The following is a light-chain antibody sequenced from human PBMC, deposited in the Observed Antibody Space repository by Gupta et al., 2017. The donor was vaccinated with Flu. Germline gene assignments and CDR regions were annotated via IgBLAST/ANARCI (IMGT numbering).Light chain of an antibody. Sequence: QSVLMQPPSRSAAPGETITIPCSGIGTGSVSWYKQVPGAEPQLVLSDTDRGPSEIFDRLSHPTSGTSAFLGITGLQPGDEADYFCGTWDRGLSIGVFGPGTKVTVL. CDR3: GTWDRGLSIGV. CDR2: DTD. CDR1: GTGS. J-gene: IGLJ1*01. V-gene: IGLV1-51*01.